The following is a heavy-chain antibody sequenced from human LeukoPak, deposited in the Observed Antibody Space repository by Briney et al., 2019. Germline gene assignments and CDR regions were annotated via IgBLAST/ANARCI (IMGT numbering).Heavy chain of an antibody. D-gene: IGHD5-18*01. J-gene: IGHJ4*02. Sequence: ASVKVSCKASGYTFTGYYMHWVRQAPGQGLEWMGWINPNSGGTNYAQKFQGRATVTRDTSFHTVYMELSGLRSDDTAVYYCARDQATDMVTMIKDYWGQGTLVTVSS. V-gene: IGHV1-2*02. CDR1: GYTFTGYY. CDR3: ARDQATDMVTMIKDY. CDR2: INPNSGGT.